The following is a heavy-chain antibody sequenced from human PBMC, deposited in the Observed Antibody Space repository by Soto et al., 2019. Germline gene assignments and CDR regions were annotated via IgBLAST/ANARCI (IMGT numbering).Heavy chain of an antibody. CDR1: GFIVNTKY. Sequence: EVQLVESGGGVVQPGGSLRLSCAASGFIVNTKYISWVRQAPGKGLEWVSVIFPGGNTYYPDSMKGRFTIFRDNVKNTVYLQMNSLRADDTAVYYCVKDPWDYWGQGTLVTVSS. CDR2: IFPGGNT. J-gene: IGHJ4*02. V-gene: IGHV3-66*01. CDR3: VKDPWDY.